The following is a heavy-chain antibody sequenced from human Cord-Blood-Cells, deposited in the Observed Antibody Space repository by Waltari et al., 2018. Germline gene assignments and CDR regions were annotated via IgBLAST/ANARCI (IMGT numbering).Heavy chain of an antibody. CDR2: INPSGGST. V-gene: IGHV1-46*01. CDR1: GYTFTSYY. D-gene: IGHD1-1*01. J-gene: IGHJ5*02. Sequence: QVQLVQSGAEVKKPGASVKVSCKASGYTFTSYYMHWVRQAPGQGLEWMGIINPSGGSTSYAQQVQGRVTMTRDTSTGTVYMELSSLRSEDTAVYYCARDRVVQLERRNNWFDPWGQGTLVTVSS. CDR3: ARDRVVQLERRNNWFDP.